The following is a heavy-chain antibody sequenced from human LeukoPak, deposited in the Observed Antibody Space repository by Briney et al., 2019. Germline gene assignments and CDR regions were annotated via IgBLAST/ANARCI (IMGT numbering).Heavy chain of an antibody. Sequence: ASVKVSCKASGYTFTSYGISWVRQAPGQGLEWMGIINPSGGSTSYAQKFQGRVTMTRDTSTSTVYMELSSLRSEDTAVYYCARVPGGLGHFDYWGQGTLVTVSS. V-gene: IGHV1-46*03. CDR3: ARVPGGLGHFDY. CDR1: GYTFTSYG. CDR2: INPSGGST. J-gene: IGHJ4*02. D-gene: IGHD3-10*01.